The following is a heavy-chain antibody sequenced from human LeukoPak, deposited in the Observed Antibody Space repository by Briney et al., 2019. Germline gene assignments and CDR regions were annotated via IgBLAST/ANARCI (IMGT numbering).Heavy chain of an antibody. V-gene: IGHV3-21*01. Sequence: KSGGSLRLSCAASVFTFSSYSMNWVRQVPGKGLEWVSSISSSSTYIYYADSVKGRFTISRDSAKNSLYLQMNSLRAEDTAVYYCARDGGWYYFDYWGQGTLVTVSS. CDR1: VFTFSSYS. J-gene: IGHJ4*02. D-gene: IGHD6-19*01. CDR2: ISSSSTYI. CDR3: ARDGGWYYFDY.